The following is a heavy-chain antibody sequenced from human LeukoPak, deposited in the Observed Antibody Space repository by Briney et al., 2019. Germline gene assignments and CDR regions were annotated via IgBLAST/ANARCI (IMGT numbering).Heavy chain of an antibody. D-gene: IGHD1-26*01. CDR2: ISYDGSNK. Sequence: GRSLRLSCAASGFTFSSYGMHWVRQAPGKGLEWVAVISYDGSNKYYADSVKGRFTISRDNSKNTLYLQMNSLRAEDTAVYYCTTDLAAEWWELLQVDAFDIWGQGTMVTVSS. V-gene: IGHV3-30*03. CDR3: TTDLAAEWWELLQVDAFDI. CDR1: GFTFSSYG. J-gene: IGHJ3*02.